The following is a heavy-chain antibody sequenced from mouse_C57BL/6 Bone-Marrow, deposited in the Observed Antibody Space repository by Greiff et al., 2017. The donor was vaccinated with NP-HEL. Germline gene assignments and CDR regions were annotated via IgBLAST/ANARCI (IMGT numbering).Heavy chain of an antibody. CDR2: IYPGSGST. J-gene: IGHJ4*01. D-gene: IGHD1-1*01. CDR3: SMRGITTVPYAKYY. Sequence: QVQLQQSGAELVKPGASVKMSCKASGYTFTSYWITWVKQRPGQGLEWIGDIYPGSGSTNYNETLKSKATLTVDTSSSTADMQHISLTSEDSAVYYCSMRGITTVPYAKYYQGQGTSVTVSS. CDR1: GYTFTSYW. V-gene: IGHV1-55*01.